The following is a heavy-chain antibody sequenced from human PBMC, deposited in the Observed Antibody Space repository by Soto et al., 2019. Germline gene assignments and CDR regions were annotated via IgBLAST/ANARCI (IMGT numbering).Heavy chain of an antibody. D-gene: IGHD6-19*01. CDR2: IKQDGSEK. V-gene: IGHV3-7*04. Sequence: EVQLVESGGGLVQPGGSLRLSCAASGFTFSSYWMSWVRQAPGKGLEWVANIKQDGSEKYYVDSVKGRFTISRDNAKNSLYLQMNSLRAEDTAVYYCAGGYSSGWYVYWGQGTLVTVSS. J-gene: IGHJ4*02. CDR1: GFTFSSYW. CDR3: AGGYSSGWYVY.